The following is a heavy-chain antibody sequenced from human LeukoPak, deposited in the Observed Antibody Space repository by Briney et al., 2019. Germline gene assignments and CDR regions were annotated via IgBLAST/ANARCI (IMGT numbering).Heavy chain of an antibody. Sequence: GGSLRLSCAASGFTISSYWMNWVRQAPGKGLEWVGFIRSKAYGGTTEYAASVKGRFTISRDDSKSIAYLQMNSLKTEDTAVYYCTRSAIAAAGNPDAFDIWGQGTMVTVSS. CDR3: TRSAIAAAGNPDAFDI. V-gene: IGHV3-49*04. J-gene: IGHJ3*02. CDR2: IRSKAYGGTT. CDR1: GFTISSYW. D-gene: IGHD6-13*01.